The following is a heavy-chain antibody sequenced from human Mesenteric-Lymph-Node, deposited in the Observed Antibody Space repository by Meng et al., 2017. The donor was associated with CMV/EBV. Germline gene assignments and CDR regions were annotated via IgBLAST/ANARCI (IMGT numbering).Heavy chain of an antibody. D-gene: IGHD2-21*02. J-gene: IGHJ4*02. CDR3: ARLYCGADCYPDY. V-gene: IGHV1-46*01. CDR1: GYTFTGYY. CDR2: INPSGAST. Sequence: KASGYTFTGYYFHWVGQAPGQGLEWMGIINPSGASTTYAQKFQGRVTMTRETSTSTVDMELSSLVSEDTAVYYCARLYCGADCYPDYWGQGTLVTVSS.